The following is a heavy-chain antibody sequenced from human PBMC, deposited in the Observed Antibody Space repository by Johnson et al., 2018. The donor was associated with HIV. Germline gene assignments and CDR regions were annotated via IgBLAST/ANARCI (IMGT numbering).Heavy chain of an antibody. Sequence: VQLVDSGGGLLQPGRSPRLSCSSSGFTFDDYAMHWVRQAPGKGLEWVSGISWNSVSIGSADSVKGRFPISRDNAKNSLYLQMNSLRAEDTALYYCAKDTGAYYYDSSGYWDAFDIWGQGTMVTVSS. CDR3: AKDTGAYYYDSSGYWDAFDI. CDR2: ISWNSVSI. D-gene: IGHD3-22*01. V-gene: IGHV3-9*01. CDR1: GFTFDDYA. J-gene: IGHJ3*02.